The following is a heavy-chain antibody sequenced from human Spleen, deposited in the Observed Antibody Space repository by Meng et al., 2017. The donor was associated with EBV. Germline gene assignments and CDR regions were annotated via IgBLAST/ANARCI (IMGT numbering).Heavy chain of an antibody. J-gene: IGHJ4*02. CDR1: GDSISSSNW. CDR2: VFHTGST. D-gene: IGHD3-10*01. Sequence: GEARESGPGLVKPSGTLSLTCAVSGDSISSSNWWSWVRQPPGKGLEWIGQVFHTGSTNQIPSLKSQVTFSVDTSKNQFSLRLSSVTAADTAFYYCAIGYYHSGSYGSFDYWGRESWSPSPQ. CDR3: AIGYYHSGSYGSFDY. V-gene: IGHV4-4*02.